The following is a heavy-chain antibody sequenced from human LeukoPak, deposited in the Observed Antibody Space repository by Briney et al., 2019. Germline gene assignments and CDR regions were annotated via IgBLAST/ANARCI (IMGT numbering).Heavy chain of an antibody. CDR2: VNPYSGGT. CDR3: ARDITPDSTVTTND. J-gene: IGHJ4*02. Sequence: VASVTVSCKASGYTFTGYYLHWVQLAPGQGLEWMGWVNPYSGGTNYAQKFQGRVTMTRDTSISTAYMELSRLTSDATAMYYCARDITPDSTVTTNDWGQGTLVTVSS. V-gene: IGHV1-2*03. D-gene: IGHD4-17*01. CDR1: GYTFTGYY.